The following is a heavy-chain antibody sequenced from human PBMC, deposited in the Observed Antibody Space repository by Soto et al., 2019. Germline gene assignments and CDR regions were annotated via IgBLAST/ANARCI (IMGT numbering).Heavy chain of an antibody. CDR3: GSPRSGPSPDVGH. CDR1: VFSVDTTYC. Sequence: ASVKVSCKASVFSVDTTYCIHWVRRAPGQGLEWMGSINPNSGDTNYAQNFQGRVTMTRDTSISTAYMEVSSLTSDDTAVYYCGSPRSGPSPDVGHWGHGTVVTVS. J-gene: IGHJ4*01. CDR2: INPNSGDT. D-gene: IGHD2-15*01. V-gene: IGHV1-2*02.